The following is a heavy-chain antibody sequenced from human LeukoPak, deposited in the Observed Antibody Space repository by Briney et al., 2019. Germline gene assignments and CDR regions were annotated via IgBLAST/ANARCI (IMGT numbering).Heavy chain of an antibody. Sequence: SETLSLTCTVSGGSISSGDYYWSWIRQPPGKGLEWIGYIYYSGSTYYNPSLKSRVTISVDTSKNQFSLKLSSATAADTAVYYCTRYCSGGSCYENNWFDPWGQGTLVTVSS. CDR3: TRYCSGGSCYENNWFDP. CDR1: GGSISSGDYY. J-gene: IGHJ5*02. V-gene: IGHV4-30-4*01. CDR2: IYYSGST. D-gene: IGHD2-15*01.